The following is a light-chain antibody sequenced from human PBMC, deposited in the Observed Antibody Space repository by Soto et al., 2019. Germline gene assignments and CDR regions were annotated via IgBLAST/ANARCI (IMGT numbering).Light chain of an antibody. J-gene: IGKJ1*01. Sequence: DIQMTQSPSTLSASVGDRVTITCRASQSISSWLAWYQQKPGKAPKLLIYDASSLESGVPSRFSGSGSGTDFTLTTSRLEPEDFAVYHCQQYGSLSWTFGQGTKVDIK. CDR3: QQYGSLSWT. V-gene: IGKV1-5*01. CDR2: DAS. CDR1: QSISSW.